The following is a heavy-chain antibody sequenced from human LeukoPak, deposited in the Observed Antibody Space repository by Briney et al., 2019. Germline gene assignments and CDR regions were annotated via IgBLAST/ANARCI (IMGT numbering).Heavy chain of an antibody. J-gene: IGHJ4*02. CDR2: IKSKTDGGTT. V-gene: IGHV3-15*01. D-gene: IGHD3-22*01. CDR1: GFTFSNAW. Sequence: GGSLRLSCAASGFTFSNAWISWVRQAPGKGLEWVGRIKSKTDGGTTDYAAPVKDRFTISRDDSKNTLYLQMSSLKTEETAVYYCTTCPYDSSGHADYWGQGTLVTVSS. CDR3: TTCPYDSSGHADY.